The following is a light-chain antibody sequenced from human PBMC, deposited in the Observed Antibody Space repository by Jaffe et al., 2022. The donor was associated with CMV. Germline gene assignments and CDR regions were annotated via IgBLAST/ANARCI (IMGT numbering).Light chain of an antibody. CDR2: ATS. V-gene: IGKV3-20*01. CDR3: QQYGRSSWT. J-gene: IGKJ1*01. Sequence: ENVLTQSPGTLSVSPGERVTLSCRASQSFSSSYLAWYQQKPGQSPRLLIYATSTRATGIPDRFSGSGSGTDFTLTISRLEPEDFAVYYCQQYGRSSWTFGQGTKVEIK. CDR1: QSFSSSY.